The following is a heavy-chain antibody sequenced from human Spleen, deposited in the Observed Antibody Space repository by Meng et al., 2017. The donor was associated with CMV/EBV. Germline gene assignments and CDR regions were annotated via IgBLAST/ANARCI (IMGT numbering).Heavy chain of an antibody. CDR1: GYSISSGYY. Sequence: SETLSLTCTVSGYSISSGYYWGWIRQPPGKGLEWIGSIYHSGSTYYNPSLKSRVTISVDTSKNQFSLKLSSVTAADTAVYYCARGGTTVTFFDHWGPGTLVTVSS. CDR2: IYHSGST. D-gene: IGHD4-17*01. J-gene: IGHJ4*02. CDR3: ARGGTTVTFFDH. V-gene: IGHV4-38-2*02.